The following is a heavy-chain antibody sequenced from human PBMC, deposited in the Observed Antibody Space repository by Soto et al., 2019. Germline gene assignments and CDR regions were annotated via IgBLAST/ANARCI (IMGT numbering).Heavy chain of an antibody. Sequence: PGGSLRLSCAASGFTFSSYAMSWVRQAPGKGVEWVSAISGSGGSTYYADSVKGRFTISRDNSKNTLYLQMNSLRAEDTAVYYCAKTPDGPNGVSWYYYYGMDVWGQGTTVTVSS. CDR1: GFTFSSYA. J-gene: IGHJ6*02. D-gene: IGHD2-8*01. CDR2: ISGSGGST. CDR3: AKTPDGPNGVSWYYYYGMDV. V-gene: IGHV3-23*01.